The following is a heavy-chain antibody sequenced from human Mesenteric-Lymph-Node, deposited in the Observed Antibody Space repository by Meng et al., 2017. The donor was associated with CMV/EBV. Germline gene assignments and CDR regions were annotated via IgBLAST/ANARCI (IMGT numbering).Heavy chain of an antibody. Sequence: SETLSLTCTVSGASISSSNYYWGWIRQPPGKGLEWIGTIYYSGTTYYNPSLSSRVTISLDPSKNQFSLRLSSVTAADTAVYYCARDGGELYYYGMDVWGQGTTVTVSS. D-gene: IGHD2-21*01. CDR1: GASISSSNYY. V-gene: IGHV4-39*07. CDR3: ARDGGELYYYGMDV. J-gene: IGHJ6*02. CDR2: IYYSGTT.